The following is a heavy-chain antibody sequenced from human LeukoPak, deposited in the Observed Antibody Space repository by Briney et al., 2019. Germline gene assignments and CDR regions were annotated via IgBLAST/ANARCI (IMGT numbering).Heavy chain of an antibody. CDR1: GFTFSSYE. Sequence: GGSLRLSCAASGFTFSSYEMNWVRQAPGKGLEWVSYISSSGNAVYYADSVKGRFTISRDNAKNSLYPQMNSLRAEDTAVYYCAKQQYSSGWYVPYYFDYWGQGTLVTVSS. D-gene: IGHD6-19*01. V-gene: IGHV3-48*03. J-gene: IGHJ4*02. CDR2: ISSSGNAV. CDR3: AKQQYSSGWYVPYYFDY.